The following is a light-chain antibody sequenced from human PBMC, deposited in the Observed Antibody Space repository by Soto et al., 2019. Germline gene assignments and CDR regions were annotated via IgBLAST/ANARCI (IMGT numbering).Light chain of an antibody. CDR1: QSINNL. J-gene: IGKJ4*01. V-gene: IGKV1-5*01. CDR2: DVS. Sequence: QGTQSPSTLSASVGDRVTITCRASQSINNLLAWYQQKPGKAPKFIIYDVSTLESGVPSRFSGSGSGTEFTLTLSSLQSEDSAVYYCQQYKNWIALTFGGGTKVDIK. CDR3: QQYKNWIALT.